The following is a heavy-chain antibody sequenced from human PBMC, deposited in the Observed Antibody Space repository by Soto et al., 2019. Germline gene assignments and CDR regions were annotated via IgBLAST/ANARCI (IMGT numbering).Heavy chain of an antibody. J-gene: IGHJ5*02. CDR3: AKYPGRSGSPPRPVWFDP. CDR1: GFTFSSYG. Sequence: PGGSLRLSCAASGFTFSSYGMHWVRQAPGKGLEWVAVISYDGSNKYYADSVKGRFTISRDNSKNTLYLQMNSLRAEDTAVYYCAKYPGRSGSPPRPVWFDPWGQGTLVTVSS. D-gene: IGHD3-10*01. V-gene: IGHV3-30*18. CDR2: ISYDGSNK.